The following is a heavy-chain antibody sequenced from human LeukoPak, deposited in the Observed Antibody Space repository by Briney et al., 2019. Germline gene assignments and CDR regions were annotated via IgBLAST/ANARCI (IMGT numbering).Heavy chain of an antibody. J-gene: IGHJ6*02. Sequence: SETLSLTCTVSGGSISSYYWSWIRQPPGKGLEWIGYIYYSGGTNYNPSLKSRVTISVDTSKNQFSLKLSSVTAADTAVYYCARDQIYDSYYYYGMDVWGQGTTVTVSS. CDR1: GGSISSYY. V-gene: IGHV4-59*01. CDR3: ARDQIYDSYYYYGMDV. D-gene: IGHD3-22*01. CDR2: IYYSGGT.